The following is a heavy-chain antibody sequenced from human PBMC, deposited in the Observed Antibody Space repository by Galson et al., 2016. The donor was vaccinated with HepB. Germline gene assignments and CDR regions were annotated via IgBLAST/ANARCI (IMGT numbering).Heavy chain of an antibody. CDR3: AKGRTASGGNGNYYYYGMDV. Sequence: SVKVSCKGSGYTFTTYPIIWVRQVPGQGLEWMGGIIPAFGTINYAQKFQGSVTITADESTSTANMELSSLTSEDKAVYYCAKGRTASGGNGNYYYYGMDVWGQGTTVTVSS. V-gene: IGHV1-69*13. CDR2: IIPAFGTI. D-gene: IGHD4-23*01. CDR1: GYTFTTYP. J-gene: IGHJ6*02.